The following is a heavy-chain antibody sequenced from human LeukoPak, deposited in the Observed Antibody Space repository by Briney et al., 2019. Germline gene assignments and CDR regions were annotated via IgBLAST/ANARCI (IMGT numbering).Heavy chain of an antibody. D-gene: IGHD5-18*01. CDR3: ARDRGYSYAYYFDY. Sequence: GASVKVSCKASGYTFTGYYMHWVRQAPGQGLEWMGWINPNSGGTNYAQQLQGRVTMTTDTSTSTAYMELRSLRSDDTAVYYCARDRGYSYAYYFDYWGQGTLVTVSS. J-gene: IGHJ4*02. CDR1: GYTFTGYY. CDR2: INPNSGGT. V-gene: IGHV1-2*02.